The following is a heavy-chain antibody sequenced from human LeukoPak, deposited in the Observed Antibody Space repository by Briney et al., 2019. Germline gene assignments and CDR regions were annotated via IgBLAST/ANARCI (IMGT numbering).Heavy chain of an antibody. CDR1: GGSISSYY. J-gene: IGHJ5*02. Sequence: PSETLSLTCTVSGGSISSYYWSWIRQPPGKGLEWIGYIYTSGSTNYNHSLKSRVTISVDTSKNQFSLKLSSVTAADTAVYYCARSPNYSSSSKFDPWGQGTLVTVSS. D-gene: IGHD6-6*01. CDR3: ARSPNYSSSSKFDP. CDR2: IYTSGST. V-gene: IGHV4-4*09.